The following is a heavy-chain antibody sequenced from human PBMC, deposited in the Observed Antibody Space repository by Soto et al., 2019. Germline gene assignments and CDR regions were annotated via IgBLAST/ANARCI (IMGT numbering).Heavy chain of an antibody. V-gene: IGHV5-51*01. CDR2: IYPGDSDT. D-gene: IGHD3-10*01. CDR1: GYSFTSYW. CDR3: ARQVTFLGARGAFDI. J-gene: IGHJ3*02. Sequence: EVQLVQSGAEVKKPGESLKISCKGSGYSFTSYWIGWVRQMPGKGLEWMGIIYPGDSDTRYSPSFQGQVTISADKSIXTAYLQWSSLKASDTAMYYCARQVTFLGARGAFDIWGQGTMVTVSS.